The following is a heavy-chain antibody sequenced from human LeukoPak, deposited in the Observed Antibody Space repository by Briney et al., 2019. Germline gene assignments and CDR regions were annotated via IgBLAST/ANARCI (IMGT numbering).Heavy chain of an antibody. D-gene: IGHD1-7*01. CDR2: INHSGST. CDR3: ARVRRNYPRVYYYYMDV. J-gene: IGHJ6*03. CDR1: GGSFSGYY. V-gene: IGHV4-34*01. Sequence: PSETLSLTCAVYGGSFSGYYWSWIRQPPGKGLEWIGEINHSGSTNYNPSLKSRVTISVDTSKNQFSLKLSSVTAADTAVYYCARVRRNYPRVYYYYMDVWGKGTTVTVSS.